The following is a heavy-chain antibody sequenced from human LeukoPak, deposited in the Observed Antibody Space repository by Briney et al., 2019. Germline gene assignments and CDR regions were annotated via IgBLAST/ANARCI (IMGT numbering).Heavy chain of an antibody. CDR2: MNPNSGNT. Sequence: ASVKVSCKASGYTFTSYDINWVRQATGQGLEWMGWMNPNSGNTGYAQKFQGRVTITRNTSISTACMELSSLRSEDTAVYYCARGQRITIFGVVRYFYMDVWGKGTTVTVSS. CDR1: GYTFTSYD. CDR3: ARGQRITIFGVVRYFYMDV. V-gene: IGHV1-8*03. J-gene: IGHJ6*03. D-gene: IGHD3-3*01.